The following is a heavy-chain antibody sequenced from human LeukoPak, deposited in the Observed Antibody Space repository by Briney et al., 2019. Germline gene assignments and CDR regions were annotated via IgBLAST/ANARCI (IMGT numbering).Heavy chain of an antibody. J-gene: IGHJ4*02. D-gene: IGHD3-22*01. Sequence: SVKVSGKASGGTFSSYTISWVRQAPGQGLEWMGRIIPILGIANYAQKFQGRVTITADKSTSTAYMELSSLRSEDTAVYYCARVSYYDSSGYYFDYWGQGTLVTVSS. V-gene: IGHV1-69*02. CDR2: IIPILGIA. CDR1: GGTFSSYT. CDR3: ARVSYYDSSGYYFDY.